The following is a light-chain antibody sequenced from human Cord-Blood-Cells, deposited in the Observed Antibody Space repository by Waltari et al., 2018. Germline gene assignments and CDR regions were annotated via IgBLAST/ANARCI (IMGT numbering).Light chain of an antibody. J-gene: IGKJ4*01. CDR2: AAS. Sequence: DIQMTPSPSSLSASVGASVTITCRASQSISSYLNWYQQKPGKAPKLLIYAASILQSGVPSRFSGSGSGTEFTLTISSLQPEDFATYYCQQSYSTPLTFGGGTKVEIK. CDR3: QQSYSTPLT. CDR1: QSISSY. V-gene: IGKV1-39*01.